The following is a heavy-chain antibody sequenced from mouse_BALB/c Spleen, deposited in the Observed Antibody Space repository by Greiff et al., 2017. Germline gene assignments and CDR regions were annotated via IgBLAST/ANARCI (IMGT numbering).Heavy chain of an antibody. V-gene: IGHV5-6-4*01. CDR2: ISSGGSYT. D-gene: IGHD2-3*01. CDR1: GFTFSSYT. J-gene: IGHJ2*01. CDR3: TSPDGYYDY. Sequence: EVMLVESGGGLVKPGGSLKLSCAASGFTFSSYTMSWVRQTPEKRLEWVATISSGGSYTYYPDSVKGRFTISRDNAKNTLYLQMSSLKSEDTAMYYCTSPDGYYDYWGQGTTLTVSS.